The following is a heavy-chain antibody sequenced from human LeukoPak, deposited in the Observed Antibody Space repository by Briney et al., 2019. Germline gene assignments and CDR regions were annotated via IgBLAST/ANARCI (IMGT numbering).Heavy chain of an antibody. CDR3: ARVATASFDQ. CDR1: GYSFTTYW. J-gene: IGHJ4*02. D-gene: IGHD2-15*01. V-gene: IGHV5-51*01. CDR2: IYPGDSDT. Sequence: GESLKISCRGSGYSFTTYWIAWVRQMPGKGLEWMGIIYPGDSDTRHSPSFQGQVTISVAKSISTVYLQWSSLEASDTAMYYCARVATASFDQWGQGTLVTVSS.